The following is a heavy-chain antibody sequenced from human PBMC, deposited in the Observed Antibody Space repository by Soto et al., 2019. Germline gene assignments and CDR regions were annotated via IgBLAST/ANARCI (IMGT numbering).Heavy chain of an antibody. CDR3: AKAIFTGYDYKSLQYHVVDV. J-gene: IGHJ6*02. Sequence: GGCMRLSCAASGFTYSYYGKHWVRQVPGKGLARVAFISFDGSNQNYEDSVKGLFTVSRDNSNSTMCLQMDSQRQEDTAVYYCAKAIFTGYDYKSLQYHVVDVWGPGTTVTGTS. D-gene: IGHD5-12*01. CDR1: GFTYSYYG. V-gene: IGHV3-30*18. CDR2: ISFDGSNQ.